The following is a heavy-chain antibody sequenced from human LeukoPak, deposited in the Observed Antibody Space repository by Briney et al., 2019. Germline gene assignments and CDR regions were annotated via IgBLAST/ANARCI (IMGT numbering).Heavy chain of an antibody. V-gene: IGHV1-18*01. D-gene: IGHD3-22*01. CDR2: ISAYNRDT. CDR3: ARDFSNTSGFKVVVDY. Sequence: ASVKVSCTASGFTFTRYGISWVRQAPGHGLEWMGWISAYNRDTKYAQNFQGRVTMTTDTSTSTAYMELRSLRSDDTAVYYCARDFSNTSGFKVVVDYWGQGTLVTVSS. J-gene: IGHJ4*02. CDR1: GFTFTRYG.